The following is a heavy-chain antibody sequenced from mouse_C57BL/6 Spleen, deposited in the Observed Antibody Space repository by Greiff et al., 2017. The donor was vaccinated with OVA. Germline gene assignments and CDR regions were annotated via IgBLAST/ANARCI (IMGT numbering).Heavy chain of an antibody. CDR1: GFTFSSYT. Sequence: EVQGVESGGGLVKPGGSLKLSCAASGFTFSSYTMSWVRQTPEKRLEWVATISGGGGNTYYPDSVKGRFTISRDNAKNTLYLQMSSLRSEDTALYYCASPRELSSNYVWYFDVWGTGTTVTVSS. V-gene: IGHV5-9*01. D-gene: IGHD2-5*01. CDR2: ISGGGGNT. J-gene: IGHJ1*03. CDR3: ASPRELSSNYVWYFDV.